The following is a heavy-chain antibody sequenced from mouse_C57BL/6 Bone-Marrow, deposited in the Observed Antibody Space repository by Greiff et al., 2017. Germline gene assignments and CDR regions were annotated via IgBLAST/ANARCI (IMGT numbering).Heavy chain of an antibody. CDR2: IHPNSGST. CDR3: ARDYDYDGLFAY. J-gene: IGHJ3*01. V-gene: IGHV1-64*01. CDR1: GYTFTSYW. Sequence: VKLQQPGAELVKPGASVKLSCKASGYTFTSYWMHWVKQRPGQGLEWIGMIHPNSGSTNYNEKFKSKATLTVDKSSSTAYMQLSSLTSEDSAVYYCARDYDYDGLFAYWGQGTLVTVSA. D-gene: IGHD2-4*01.